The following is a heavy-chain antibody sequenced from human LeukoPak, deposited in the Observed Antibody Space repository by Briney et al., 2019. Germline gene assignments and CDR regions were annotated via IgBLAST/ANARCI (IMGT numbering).Heavy chain of an antibody. V-gene: IGHV1-69*13. J-gene: IGHJ4*02. CDR2: IIPIFGTA. D-gene: IGHD5-18*01. CDR1: GGTFSSYA. CDR3: ARDRENYSYGPAIFDY. Sequence: GASVKVSCKASGGTFSSYAISWVRQAPGQGLEWMGGIIPIFGTANYAQKFQGRVTITADESTSTAYMELSSLRSEDTAVYYCARDRENYSYGPAIFDYWGQGTLVTVSS.